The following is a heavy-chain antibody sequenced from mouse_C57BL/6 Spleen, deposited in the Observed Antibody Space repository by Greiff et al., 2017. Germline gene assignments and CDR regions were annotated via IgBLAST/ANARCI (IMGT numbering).Heavy chain of an antibody. V-gene: IGHV1-82*01. J-gene: IGHJ4*01. CDR3: ARVGDDYAMGY. CDR2: IYPGDGDT. CDR1: GYAFSSSW. Sequence: VQLQQSGPELVKPGASVKISCKASGYAFSSSWMNWVKQRPGKGLEWIGRIYPGDGDTNYNGKFKGKATLTADKSSSTAYMQLSSLTSEDSAVYFCARVGDDYAMGYWGQGTSVTVSS. D-gene: IGHD3-3*01.